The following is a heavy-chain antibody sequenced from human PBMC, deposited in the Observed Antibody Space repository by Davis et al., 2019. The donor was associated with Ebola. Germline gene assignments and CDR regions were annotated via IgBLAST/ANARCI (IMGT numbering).Heavy chain of an antibody. CDR2: IIPIFGTR. CDR3: AGVGVKRPSHTVVTLGFDY. V-gene: IGHV1-69*13. CDR1: GGTFSSYA. Sequence: AASVKVSCKASGGTFSSYALSWVRQAPGQGLEWMGGIIPIFGTRNYAQRFQGRVTITADGSTSTVYMELSSLRSEDTAVYYCAGVGVKRPSHTVVTLGFDYWGQGTLVTVSS. J-gene: IGHJ4*02. D-gene: IGHD4-23*01.